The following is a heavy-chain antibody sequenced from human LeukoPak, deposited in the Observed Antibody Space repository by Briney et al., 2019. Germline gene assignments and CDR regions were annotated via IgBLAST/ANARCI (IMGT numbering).Heavy chain of an antibody. CDR3: ARDEVGGWLGY. V-gene: IGHV3-74*01. CDR2: INTDGSTI. Sequence: GGSLRLSCAASGFTFGSYWMHWVRQVPGKGLVWVSRINTDGSTINYADSVKGRFTISRDNARNSVYLEMNSLRADDTAVYYCARDEVGGWLGYWGQGTLVTVSS. CDR1: GFTFGSYW. D-gene: IGHD1-26*01. J-gene: IGHJ4*02.